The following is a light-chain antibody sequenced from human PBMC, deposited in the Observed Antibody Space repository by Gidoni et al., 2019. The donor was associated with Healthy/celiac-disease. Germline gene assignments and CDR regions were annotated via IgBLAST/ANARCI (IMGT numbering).Light chain of an antibody. J-gene: IGKJ1*01. CDR2: GAS. CDR3: QQYNNWPRT. V-gene: IGKV3-15*01. CDR1: QSVSSN. Sequence: EIVMTQSPATLSVSPGERATLSCRASQSVSSNLAWYQQQPGQAPRLLIYGASTRATGIPARFSGSGSGTEFTLTISSLQSEDFAVYYCQQYNNWPRTFXXXTKVEIK.